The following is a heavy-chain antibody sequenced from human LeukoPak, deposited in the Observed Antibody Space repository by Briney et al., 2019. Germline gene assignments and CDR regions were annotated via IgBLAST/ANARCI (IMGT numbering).Heavy chain of an antibody. J-gene: IGHJ2*01. CDR1: GFTFSHYG. V-gene: IGHV3-30*03. CDR2: ISREGSNE. CDR3: ARVLTTVIHWYFDL. D-gene: IGHD4-17*01. Sequence: QPGGSLRLSCAASGFTFSHYGMHWVRQAPGKGLEWLAFISREGSNEYYADSVKGRFTISRDNAKNTLYLQMNSLRAEDTAVYYCARVLTTVIHWYFDLWGRGTLVTVSS.